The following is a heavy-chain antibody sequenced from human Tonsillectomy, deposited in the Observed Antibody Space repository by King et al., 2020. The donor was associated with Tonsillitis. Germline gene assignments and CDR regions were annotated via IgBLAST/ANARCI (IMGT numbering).Heavy chain of an antibody. CDR1: GFTFSSYA. D-gene: IGHD2-15*01. Sequence: VQLVESGGGVVQPGRSLRLSCAASGFTFSSYAMRWVRQAPGKGLEWVAVISYDGSNKYYADSVKGRFTISRDNSKNTLYLQMNSLRAEDTAVYYCAREGDIVVVVAAFFDYWGQGTLVTVSS. J-gene: IGHJ4*02. V-gene: IGHV3-30*01. CDR3: AREGDIVVVVAAFFDY. CDR2: ISYDGSNK.